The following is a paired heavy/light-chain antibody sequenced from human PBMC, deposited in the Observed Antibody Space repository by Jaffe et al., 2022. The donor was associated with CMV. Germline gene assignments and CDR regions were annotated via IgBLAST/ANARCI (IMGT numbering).Heavy chain of an antibody. D-gene: IGHD6-6*01. J-gene: IGHJ4*02. CDR3: AKDWGISAPFDY. CDR2: ISGSGGRT. Sequence: EVQLLESGGDLVHPGGSLRLACSASGFDFNNYPMSWVRQAPGKGPEWIALISGSGGRTDYADSVKGRFTVSRDNSKNTLYLQMDSLRVEDTAMYYCAKDWGISAPFDYWGQGTLVSVSS. V-gene: IGHV3-23*01. CDR1: GFDFNNYP.
Light chain of an antibody. CDR3: QQSFFIPRT. CDR2: HIS. CDR1: ETIDMY. V-gene: IGKV1-39*01. J-gene: IGKJ4*02. Sequence: DVHMTQSPSSLSASVGDRVTITCRASETIDMYLNWYQQKPGKAPKLLIYHISSLQTGVPSRFSGSGSGTDFTLTISSLHPDDFATYYCQQSFFIPRTFGRGTRVEIK.